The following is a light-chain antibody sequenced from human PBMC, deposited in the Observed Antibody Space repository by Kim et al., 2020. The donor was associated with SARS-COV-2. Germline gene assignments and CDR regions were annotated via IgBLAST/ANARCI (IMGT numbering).Light chain of an antibody. J-gene: IGLJ1*01. Sequence: QSVLTQPPSASGTPGQTVTISCSGSSSNIGSNTVTWYQHLPGTAPKLLIYDNNQRPSGVPDRFSGSKSGTSASLAISGLQSDDEANYYCAAWDDRLTGLYVFGTGTQLTVL. CDR3: AAWDDRLTGLYV. V-gene: IGLV1-44*01. CDR1: SSNIGSNT. CDR2: DNN.